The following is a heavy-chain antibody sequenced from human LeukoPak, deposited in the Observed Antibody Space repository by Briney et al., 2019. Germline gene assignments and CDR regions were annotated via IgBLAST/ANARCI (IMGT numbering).Heavy chain of an antibody. V-gene: IGHV3-48*01. D-gene: IGHD5-18*01. Sequence: GGSLRLSCAASGFIFSTYTMNWVRQAPGKGLEWVSYISSSSDTIYYADSVKGRFTISRDNAKNSLYLQMNGLRAEDTAVYYCARDQRERGYSYTFDYWGQGTLVTVSS. J-gene: IGHJ4*02. CDR3: ARDQRERGYSYTFDY. CDR2: ISSSSDTI. CDR1: GFIFSTYT.